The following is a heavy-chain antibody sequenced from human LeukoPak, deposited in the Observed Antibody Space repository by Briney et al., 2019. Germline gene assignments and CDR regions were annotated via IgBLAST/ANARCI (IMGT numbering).Heavy chain of an antibody. V-gene: IGHV3-30-3*01. Sequence: GRSLRLYCAASGFTFSNYAIHWVRQAPDKGLEWVTVISFDGSNKYYADSVKGRFTISRDNSKNTLYLQMNSLRAEDTAVYYCARDVDTALDYWGQGTLATVSS. CDR1: GFTFSNYA. D-gene: IGHD5-18*01. CDR2: ISFDGSNK. J-gene: IGHJ4*02. CDR3: ARDVDTALDY.